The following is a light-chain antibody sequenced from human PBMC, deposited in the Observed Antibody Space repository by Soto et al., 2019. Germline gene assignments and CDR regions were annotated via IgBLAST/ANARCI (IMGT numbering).Light chain of an antibody. CDR1: QSVSSNY. CDR2: GAS. CDR3: QQYGSSPYT. Sequence: EIVLTQSPGTLSLSPGERATLSCRASQSVSSNYLAWYQQKSGQAPRLLIYGASNRAAGIPDRFSGSGSGADFTLTISRLEPEDFAVYYCQQYGSSPYTFGQGTKLAIK. V-gene: IGKV3-20*01. J-gene: IGKJ2*01.